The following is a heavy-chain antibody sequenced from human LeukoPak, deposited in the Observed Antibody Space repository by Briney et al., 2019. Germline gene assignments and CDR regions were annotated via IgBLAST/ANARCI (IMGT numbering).Heavy chain of an antibody. V-gene: IGHV1-69*05. Sequence: GASVKVSCKASGGTFSNSGISWVRQAPGQGLEWMGGIIPMFNTANSAQRFQGRVIITTDESTSTAYMELSSLTSEDTAVYYCARDRTVGAPPLSAFDIWGQGTLVTVSS. CDR3: ARDRTVGAPPLSAFDI. CDR1: GGTFSNSG. D-gene: IGHD1-26*01. CDR2: IIPMFNTA. J-gene: IGHJ3*02.